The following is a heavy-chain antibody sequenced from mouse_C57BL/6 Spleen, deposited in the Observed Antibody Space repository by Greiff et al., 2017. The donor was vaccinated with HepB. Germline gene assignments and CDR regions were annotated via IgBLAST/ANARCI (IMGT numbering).Heavy chain of an antibody. CDR3: ARRAYYYGSSPAWFAY. J-gene: IGHJ3*01. CDR1: GYTFTSYD. CDR2: IYPRDGST. Sequence: QVQLQQSGPELVKPGASVKLSCKASGYTFTSYDINWVKQRPGQGLEWIGWIYPRDGSTKYNEKFKDKATLTVDTSSSTAYMELHSLTSEDSAVYFCARRAYYYGSSPAWFAYWGQGTLVTVSA. V-gene: IGHV1-85*01. D-gene: IGHD1-1*01.